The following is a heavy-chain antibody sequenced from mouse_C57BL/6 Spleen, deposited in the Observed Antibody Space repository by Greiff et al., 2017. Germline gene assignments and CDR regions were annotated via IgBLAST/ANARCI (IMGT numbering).Heavy chain of an antibody. CDR2: IYPGDGDT. V-gene: IGHV1-82*01. CDR3: ARKNYFDY. Sequence: QVQLKQSGPELVKPGASVKISCKASGYAFSSSWLNWVKKRPGKGLEWIGRIYPGDGDTNYNGKFKGKATLTADKSSSTAYMQLSSLTSEDSAVYFCARKNYFDYWGQGTTLTVSS. CDR1: GYAFSSSW. J-gene: IGHJ2*01.